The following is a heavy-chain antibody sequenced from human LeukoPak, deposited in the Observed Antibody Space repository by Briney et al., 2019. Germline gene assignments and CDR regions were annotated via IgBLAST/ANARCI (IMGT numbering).Heavy chain of an antibody. J-gene: IGHJ4*02. D-gene: IGHD4-11*01. CDR1: GFTFSSYS. CDR3: ARKRSTDYTKTFDY. Sequence: QSGGSLRLSCAASGFTFSSYSMNWVRQAPGKGLEWVSYISSTGNTIYYADSVKGRFTISRDNAKDSLFLQMNSLRDEDTAVYYCARKRSTDYTKTFDYWGQGTLVPAPS. V-gene: IGHV3-48*02. CDR2: ISSTGNTI.